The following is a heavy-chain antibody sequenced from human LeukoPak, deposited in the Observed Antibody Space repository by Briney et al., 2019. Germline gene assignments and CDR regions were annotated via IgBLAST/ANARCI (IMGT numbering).Heavy chain of an antibody. CDR1: GFTFSSYG. V-gene: IGHV3-23*01. D-gene: IGHD6-19*01. CDR3: AKTSEYSSGWFDY. CDR2: ISGSGGST. J-gene: IGHJ4*02. Sequence: GGSLRLSCAASGFTFSSYGMSWVRQAPGKGLEWVSAISGSGGSTYYADSVKGRFTISRDNSKNTLYLQMNSLRADDTAVYYCAKTSEYSSGWFDYWGQGTLVTVSS.